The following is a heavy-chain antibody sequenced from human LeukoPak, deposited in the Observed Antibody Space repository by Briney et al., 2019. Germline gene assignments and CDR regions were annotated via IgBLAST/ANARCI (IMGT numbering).Heavy chain of an antibody. Sequence: PGGSLRLSCAASGFTFSSFWMGWVRQAPGKGLERVANIKQDGSEKYYVDSVKGRFTISRDNAKNSLYLQMNSLRAEDTALYYCARDEHQYYSESSGRFDYWGQGILVTVSS. V-gene: IGHV3-7*04. CDR1: GFTFSSFW. CDR3: ARDEHQYYSESSGRFDY. D-gene: IGHD3-22*01. CDR2: IKQDGSEK. J-gene: IGHJ4*02.